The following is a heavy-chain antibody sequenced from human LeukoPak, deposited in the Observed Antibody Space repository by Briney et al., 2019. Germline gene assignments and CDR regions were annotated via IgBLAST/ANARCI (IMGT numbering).Heavy chain of an antibody. CDR1: GFTFSSYG. Sequence: GGSLRLSCSASGFTFSSYGMHWVRQAPGKGPEWVAVIWYDGSNKYYADSVKGRFTISRDNSKNTLYLQMNSLRAEDTAVYYCARGMGGITTALYFDLWGRGTLVTVSS. J-gene: IGHJ2*01. CDR3: ARGMGGITTALYFDL. CDR2: IWYDGSNK. D-gene: IGHD3-16*01. V-gene: IGHV3-33*08.